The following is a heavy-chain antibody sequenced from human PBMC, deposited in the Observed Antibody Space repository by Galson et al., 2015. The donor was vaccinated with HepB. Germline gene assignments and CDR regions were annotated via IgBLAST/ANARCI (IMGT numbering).Heavy chain of an antibody. CDR3: TTDLSFWSGSNYYYMDV. J-gene: IGHJ6*03. CDR2: IKSKTDGGTT. V-gene: IGHV3-15*07. Sequence: SLRLSCAASGFTFSNAWMNWVRQAPGKGLEWVGRIKSKTDGGTTDYAAPVKGRFTISRDDSKNTLYLQMNSLKTEDTAVYYCTTDLSFWSGSNYYYMDVWGKGTTVTVSS. D-gene: IGHD3-3*01. CDR1: GFTFSNAW.